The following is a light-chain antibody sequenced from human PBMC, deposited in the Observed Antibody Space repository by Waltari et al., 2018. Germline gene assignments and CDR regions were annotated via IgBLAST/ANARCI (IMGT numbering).Light chain of an antibody. J-gene: IGLJ2*01. CDR2: DVS. V-gene: IGLV2-14*03. Sequence: QSALTQPASVSGSPGQSITIPCTGTSSDIGYYNYVSWYQQHPGKAPKLMIHDVSNRPSGVSNRFSGSKSGNTASLTISGLQAEDEADYYCSSYSISSTPVVFGGGTKLTVL. CDR3: SSYSISSTPVV. CDR1: SSDIGYYNY.